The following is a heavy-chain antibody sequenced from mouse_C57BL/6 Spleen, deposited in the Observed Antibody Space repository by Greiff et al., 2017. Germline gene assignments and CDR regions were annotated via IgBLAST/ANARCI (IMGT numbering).Heavy chain of an antibody. Sequence: QVQLQQPGAELVKPGASVKMSCKASGYTFTSYWITWVKQRPGQGLEWIGDIYPGSGSTNYNEKFKSKATLTVDTSSSTAYMQLSSLTSEDSAVYYCARSYDYDGTWFGHWGQGTLVTVSA. CDR2: IYPGSGST. V-gene: IGHV1-55*01. D-gene: IGHD2-4*01. J-gene: IGHJ3*01. CDR1: GYTFTSYW. CDR3: ARSYDYDGTWFGH.